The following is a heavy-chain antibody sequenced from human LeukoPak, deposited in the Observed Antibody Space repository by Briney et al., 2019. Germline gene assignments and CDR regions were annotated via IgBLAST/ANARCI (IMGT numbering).Heavy chain of an antibody. J-gene: IGHJ4*02. D-gene: IGHD2-21*01. V-gene: IGHV3-23*01. CDR2: ISVSGGST. CDR1: GFTFSTYA. CDR3: AKGVSTLGEN. Sequence: GGSLRLSCAASGFTFSTYAMSWVRQAPGKGLEWVSGISVSGGSTYYVDSVKGRFTISRDNSKNTLYLQMNSLRAEDTAVYYCAKGVSTLGENWGQGTLVTVSS.